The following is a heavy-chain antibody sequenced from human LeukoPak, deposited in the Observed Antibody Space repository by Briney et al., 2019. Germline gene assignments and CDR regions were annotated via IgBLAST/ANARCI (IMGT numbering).Heavy chain of an antibody. V-gene: IGHV1-2*06. CDR1: GYTFTGYY. J-gene: IGHJ4*02. CDR2: INPNSGGT. Sequence: ASVKVSRKASGYTFTGYYMHWVRQAPGQGLEWMGRINPNSGGTNYAQKFQGRVTMTRDTSISTAYMELSRLRSDDTAVYYCARVTTYYYDSSGYPVDYWGQGTLVTVCS. D-gene: IGHD3-22*01. CDR3: ARVTTYYYDSSGYPVDY.